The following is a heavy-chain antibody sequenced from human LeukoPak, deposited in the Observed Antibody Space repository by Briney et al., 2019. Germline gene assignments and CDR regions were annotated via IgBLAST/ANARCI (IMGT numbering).Heavy chain of an antibody. J-gene: IGHJ6*04. CDR1: GFSFNGDS. D-gene: IGHD3-10*02. CDR3: AELGITMIGGV. CDR2: ISSGGETI. Sequence: GRSLRLSCTGASGFSFNGDSMNWVRQGPGMGLEWLSYISSGGETIYYADSVKGRFTISRDNAKNSLYLQMNSLRAEDTAVYYCAELGITMIGGVWGKGTTVTISS. V-gene: IGHV3-48*04.